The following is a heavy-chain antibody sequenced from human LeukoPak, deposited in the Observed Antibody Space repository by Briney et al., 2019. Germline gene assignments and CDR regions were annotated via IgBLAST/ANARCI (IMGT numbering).Heavy chain of an antibody. V-gene: IGHV3-23*01. CDR3: AKMPVSYSSGWSNFDY. J-gene: IGHJ4*02. Sequence: QPGGSLRLSCAASGFTFSSYAMSWVRQAPGKGLEWGSGISGSGGSTYYADSMKGRFTISRDNSKNTLYLQINSLRAEDTAVYYCAKMPVSYSSGWSNFDYWGQGTLVTVSS. CDR1: GFTFSSYA. D-gene: IGHD6-19*01. CDR2: ISGSGGST.